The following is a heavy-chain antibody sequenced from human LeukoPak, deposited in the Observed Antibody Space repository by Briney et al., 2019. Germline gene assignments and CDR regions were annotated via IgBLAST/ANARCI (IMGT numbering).Heavy chain of an antibody. CDR3: AFYSYGYRDFDY. J-gene: IGHJ4*02. Sequence: GGSLRLSCAASGFTFDDYGMSWVRQAPGKGLEWVSGINWNGGSTGYADSVKGRFTISRDNAKISLYLQMNSLRAEDTALYYCAFYSYGYRDFDYWGQGTLVTVSS. D-gene: IGHD5-18*01. V-gene: IGHV3-20*04. CDR2: INWNGGST. CDR1: GFTFDDYG.